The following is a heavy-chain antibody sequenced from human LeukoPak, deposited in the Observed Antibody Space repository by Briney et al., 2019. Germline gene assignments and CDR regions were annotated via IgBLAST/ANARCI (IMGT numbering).Heavy chain of an antibody. CDR1: GFTFSSYD. V-gene: IGHV3-48*03. J-gene: IGHJ5*02. Sequence: PGGSLRLSCAASGFTFSSYDMNWVRQAPGKGLEWVSYISSSGSTIYYADSVKGRFTISRDNAKNSLYLQMNSLRAEDTAVYYCAREARWFRGHLWFDPWGQGTLVTVSS. D-gene: IGHD3-10*01. CDR2: ISSSGSTI. CDR3: AREARWFRGHLWFDP.